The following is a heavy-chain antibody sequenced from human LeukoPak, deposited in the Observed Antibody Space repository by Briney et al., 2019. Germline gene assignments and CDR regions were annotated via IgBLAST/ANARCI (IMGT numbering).Heavy chain of an antibody. CDR2: ISGSGGST. V-gene: IGHV3-23*01. CDR1: GFTFSSYA. CDR3: AREYYDILTGYWEAFDI. Sequence: PGGSLRLSCAASGFTFSSYAMSWVRQAPGKGLEWVSAISGSGGSTYYADSVKGRFTISRDNSKNTLYLQMNSLRAEDTAVYYCAREYYDILTGYWEAFDIWGQGTMVTVSS. D-gene: IGHD3-9*01. J-gene: IGHJ3*02.